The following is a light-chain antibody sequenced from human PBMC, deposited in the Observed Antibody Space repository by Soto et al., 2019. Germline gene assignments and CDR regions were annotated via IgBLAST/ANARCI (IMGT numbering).Light chain of an antibody. Sequence: DIQLTHSPSTLSASVGDRVTITSRASQTISYWLDWYQQKPGKAPKLLVYQTSTLRGGVPSRFSASGSGTEFTITIRKLQPDDSATYYCQQYSRYRTFGQGTKVDI. J-gene: IGKJ1*01. CDR1: QTISYW. V-gene: IGKV1-5*03. CDR2: QTS. CDR3: QQYSRYRT.